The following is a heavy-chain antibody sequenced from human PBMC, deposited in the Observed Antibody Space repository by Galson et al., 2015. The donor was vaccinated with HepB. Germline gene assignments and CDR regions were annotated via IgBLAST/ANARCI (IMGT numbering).Heavy chain of an antibody. CDR1: GFQFHIHE. D-gene: IGHD3-10*01. J-gene: IGHJ4*02. Sequence: SLRLSCATSGFQFHIHEMAWVRQAPGKGLEWVTIVSVDGYNEYLADSVKGRFTVSRDNNNKSFFLHMNSLRTDDSALYFCARAMKYGSGSFYFEYWGQGTPVTVSP. CDR2: VSVDGYNE. CDR3: ARAMKYGSGSFYFEY. V-gene: IGHV3-30*04.